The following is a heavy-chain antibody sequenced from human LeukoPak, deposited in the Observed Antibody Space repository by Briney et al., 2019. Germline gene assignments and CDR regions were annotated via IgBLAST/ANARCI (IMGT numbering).Heavy chain of an antibody. CDR2: VDHTGST. CDR1: GGSITMYY. CDR3: ARGRVSSSTWYSTYYYYFYMDV. J-gene: IGHJ6*03. D-gene: IGHD1-1*01. V-gene: IGHV4-59*01. Sequence: SETLSLTCTVSGGSITMYYWTWIRQPPGKGLEWIGYVDHTGSTNFNPSLNGRVSISRDTTKNLFSLRLRSVTAADTAVYFCARGRVSSSTWYSTYYYYFYMDVWGKGTTVTVSS.